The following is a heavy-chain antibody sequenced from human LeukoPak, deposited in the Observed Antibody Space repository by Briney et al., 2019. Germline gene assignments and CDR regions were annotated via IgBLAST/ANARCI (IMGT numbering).Heavy chain of an antibody. V-gene: IGHV4-34*01. J-gene: IGHJ5*02. D-gene: IGHD2-2*01. Sequence: SETLSLTCAVYGGSFSGYYWSWIRQPPGKGLEWIGGINHSGSTNYNPSLKSRVTISVDTSKNQSSLKLSSVPASHTAVYYCARGHPRYCSSTSCPTRWFHPGGQGTLVTVSS. CDR3: ARGHPRYCSSTSCPTRWFHP. CDR1: GGSFSGYY. CDR2: INHSGST.